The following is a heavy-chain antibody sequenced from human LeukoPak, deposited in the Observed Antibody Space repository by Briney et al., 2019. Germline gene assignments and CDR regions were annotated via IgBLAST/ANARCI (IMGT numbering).Heavy chain of an antibody. CDR1: GYTFTSYG. CDR2: ISAYNGNT. D-gene: IGHD3-10*01. Sequence: ASVTVSCKASGYTFTSYGISWVRQAPGQGLEWMGWISAYNGNTNYAQKLQGRVTMTTDTSTSTAYMELRSLRSDDTAVYYCARDYGSGSYYYYYYGMDVWGQGTTVTVSS. V-gene: IGHV1-18*01. CDR3: ARDYGSGSYYYYYYGMDV. J-gene: IGHJ6*02.